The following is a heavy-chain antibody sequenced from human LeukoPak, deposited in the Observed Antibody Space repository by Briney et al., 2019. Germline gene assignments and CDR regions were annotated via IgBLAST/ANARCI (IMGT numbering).Heavy chain of an antibody. CDR1: GFTFSSYE. J-gene: IGHJ3*02. CDR3: SRDSSGWSPDAFDI. Sequence: PGGSLRLSCAASGFTFSSYEMNWVRQAPGKGLEWVSYISRSGSTIYYTDSVKGRFTISRDNDKNSLYLQMNSLRAEDTAIYYCSRDSSGWSPDAFDIWRQGTMVTVSS. V-gene: IGHV3-48*03. CDR2: ISRSGSTI. D-gene: IGHD6-19*01.